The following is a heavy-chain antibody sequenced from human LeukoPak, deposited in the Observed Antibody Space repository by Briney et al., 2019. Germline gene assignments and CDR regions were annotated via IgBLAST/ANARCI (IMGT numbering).Heavy chain of an antibody. CDR3: AKGSCYSGCYFDY. V-gene: IGHV3-23*01. Sequence: GGSLRLSCAGSGATFSGYSMNWVRQAPGKGLEWVSAITATGLHIYYADSVKGRFTISRDNSKNTLYLQMNSLRAEDTAVYYCAKGSCYSGCYFDYWGQGTLVTVSS. CDR1: GATFSGYS. J-gene: IGHJ4*02. D-gene: IGHD2-15*01. CDR2: ITATGLHI.